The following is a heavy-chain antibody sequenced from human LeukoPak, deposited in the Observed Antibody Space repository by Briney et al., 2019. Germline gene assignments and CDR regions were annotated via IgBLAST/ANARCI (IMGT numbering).Heavy chain of an antibody. V-gene: IGHV3-74*01. CDR2: IKGDGSSI. Sequence: GGSLRLCCAASGLTFSSCSMHWVRQAPGKGLVWVSRIKGDGSSISYADSVKGRFTILRDNAKNTLFLQMDSLRAEDTAVYYCVRGTIAAAGIDYWVQGTLVTVSS. J-gene: IGHJ4*02. D-gene: IGHD6-13*01. CDR3: VRGTIAAAGIDY. CDR1: GLTFSSCS.